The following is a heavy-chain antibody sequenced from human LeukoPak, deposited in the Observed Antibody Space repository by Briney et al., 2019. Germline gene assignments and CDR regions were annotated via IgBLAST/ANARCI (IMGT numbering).Heavy chain of an antibody. J-gene: IGHJ4*02. V-gene: IGHV1-69*04. D-gene: IGHD6-13*01. CDR1: GGTFSSYA. CDR3: ARGVAAAANPFDY. CDR2: IIPILGIA. Sequence: SVKVSCKASGGTFSSYAISWVRQAPGQGLEWMGRIIPILGIANYAQKFQGRVTITADESTSTAYMELSSLRSEDTAVYYCARGVAAAANPFDYWGQGTLVTVSS.